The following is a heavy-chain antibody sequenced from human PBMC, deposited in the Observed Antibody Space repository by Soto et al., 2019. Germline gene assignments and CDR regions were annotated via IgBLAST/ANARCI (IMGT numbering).Heavy chain of an antibody. CDR2: ISRSSSTI. V-gene: IGHV3-48*01. J-gene: IGHJ4*02. Sequence: GGSLRLSYAVSGFTLSSYSMNWVRQAPGKGLEWVSYISRSSSTIYYADSVKGRFTISRDNAENSLYLQMNSLRAEDTAVYYCARDLVGGIPDYWGQGTLVTVSS. CDR1: GFTLSSYS. D-gene: IGHD2-8*02. CDR3: ARDLVGGIPDY.